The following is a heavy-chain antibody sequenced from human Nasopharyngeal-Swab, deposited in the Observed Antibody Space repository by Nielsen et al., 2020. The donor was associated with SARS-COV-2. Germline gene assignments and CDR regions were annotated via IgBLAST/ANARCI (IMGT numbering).Heavy chain of an antibody. D-gene: IGHD6-13*01. Sequence: GGSLRLSCAASGFTFSSYGTHWVRQAPGKGLEWVAVIWYDGSNKYYADSVKGRFTISRDNSKNTLYLQMNSLRAEDTAVYYCYLSAQLVRRAFDIWGQGTMVTVSS. CDR2: IWYDGSNK. J-gene: IGHJ3*02. CDR3: YLSAQLVRRAFDI. CDR1: GFTFSSYG. V-gene: IGHV3-33*01.